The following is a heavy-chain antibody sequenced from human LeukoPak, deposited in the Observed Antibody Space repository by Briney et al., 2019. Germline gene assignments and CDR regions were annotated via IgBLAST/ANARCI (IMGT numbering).Heavy chain of an antibody. V-gene: IGHV1-2*02. Sequence: ASVKVSCKASGYTFRGYYMHWVRQAPGQGLEWMGWINPNSGDTNYAQKFQGRVSMTRDTSINTAYMELSRLRSDDTSVYYCARTLPNYYYGMDVWGQGTTVTVSS. CDR3: ARTLPNYYYGMDV. CDR2: INPNSGDT. D-gene: IGHD1-26*01. J-gene: IGHJ6*02. CDR1: GYTFRGYY.